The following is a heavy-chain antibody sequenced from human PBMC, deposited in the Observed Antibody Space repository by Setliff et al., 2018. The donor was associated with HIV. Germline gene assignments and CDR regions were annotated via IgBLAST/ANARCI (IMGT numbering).Heavy chain of an antibody. CDR3: AREDSSWYGSLGY. CDR2: IRGSGSGDTT. V-gene: IGHV3-23*01. J-gene: IGHJ4*02. D-gene: IGHD6-13*01. CDR1: GFIFSSYA. Sequence: GGSLRLSCAASGFIFSSYAMTWVRQAPGKGLEWVSTIRGSGSGDTTHYADFVKGRFTISRDNSKNTVYLQMNSLRTEDMAIYYCAREDSSWYGSLGYWGQGTPVTVSS.